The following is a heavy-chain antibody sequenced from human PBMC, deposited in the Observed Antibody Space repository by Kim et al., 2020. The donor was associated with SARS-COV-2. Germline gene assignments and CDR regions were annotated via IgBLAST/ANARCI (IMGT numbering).Heavy chain of an antibody. CDR1: GFTFSRYA. CDR3: EASDY. J-gene: IGHJ4*02. V-gene: IGHV3-23*01. CDR2: ISDSGVRT. Sequence: GGSLRLSCAASGFTFSRYAMSWARQAPGKGLEWVSTISDSGVRTHYADSVKGRFTISRDNSKSTWFLQMNSLRAEDTAVYYCEASDYWGQGSLVTVSS.